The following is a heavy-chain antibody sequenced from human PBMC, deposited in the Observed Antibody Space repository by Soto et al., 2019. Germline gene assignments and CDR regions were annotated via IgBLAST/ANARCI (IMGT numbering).Heavy chain of an antibody. CDR2: IRSKANSYAT. Sequence: EVQLVESGGGLVQPGGSLKLSCAASGFTFSGSAMHWVRQASGKGLEWVGRIRSKANSYATAYAASVKGRFTISRDDSKNTAYLQMNSLKTEDTAVYYCTRLSDCSGGSCYYYYYYMDVWGKGTTVTVSS. J-gene: IGHJ6*03. D-gene: IGHD2-15*01. CDR3: TRLSDCSGGSCYYYYYYMDV. V-gene: IGHV3-73*01. CDR1: GFTFSGSA.